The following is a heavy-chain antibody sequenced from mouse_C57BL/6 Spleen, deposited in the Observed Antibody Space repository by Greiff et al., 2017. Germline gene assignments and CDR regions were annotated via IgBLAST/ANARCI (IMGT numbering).Heavy chain of an antibody. CDR1: GYAFTNYL. V-gene: IGHV1-54*01. D-gene: IGHD1-1*01. CDR3: ARCDGSSYEYVDG. J-gene: IGHJ1*03. CDR2: INPGRGGT. Sequence: QVQLQQSGAELVRPGTSVTVSCKASGYAFTNYLIEWVKQRPGQGLEWIGVINPGRGGTNYNEKFKGKATLTADQSSSTAYLQRSSLTSEDSAVDFCARCDGSSYEYVDGWGTGTTVTVSS.